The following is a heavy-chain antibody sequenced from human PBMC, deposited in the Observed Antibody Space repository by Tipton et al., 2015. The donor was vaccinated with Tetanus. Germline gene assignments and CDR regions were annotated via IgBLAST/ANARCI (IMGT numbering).Heavy chain of an antibody. D-gene: IGHD5-24*01. V-gene: IGHV4-39*01. CDR1: GASSTSGDYY. J-gene: IGHJ4*02. CDR2: IYYTGST. CDR3: ARGIDAYKTGNY. Sequence: TLSLTCTVSGASSTSGDYYWAWIRQPPGKGPEWIGSIYYTGSTYYNPSLKSRVTISEDTSKNQFSLKLSSVIAADTSVYFCARGIDAYKTGNYWGQGTLVTVSS.